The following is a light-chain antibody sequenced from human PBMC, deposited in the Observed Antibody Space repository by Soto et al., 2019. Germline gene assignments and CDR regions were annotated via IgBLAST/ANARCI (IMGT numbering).Light chain of an antibody. V-gene: IGKV3-20*01. Sequence: IVLTHSPATLPVSLWERATLSSRASQSVSSTYLAWYQQKPGQAPRLLIYGASSRATGIPDRFSGSGSGTDFTLTISRLEPEDFAVYYCQQYGSSITFGQGTRLEIK. J-gene: IGKJ5*01. CDR3: QQYGSSIT. CDR2: GAS. CDR1: QSVSSTY.